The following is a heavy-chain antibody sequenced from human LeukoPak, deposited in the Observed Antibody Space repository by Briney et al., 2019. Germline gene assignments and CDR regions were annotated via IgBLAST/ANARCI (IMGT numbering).Heavy chain of an antibody. Sequence: PSETLSLTCTVSGGSISSYYWSWIRQPPGKGLEWIGYIYYSGSTNYNPSLKSRVTISVDTSKNQFSLKLSSVTAADTAVYYCAGIRVGAANFDYWGQGTLVTASS. CDR1: GGSISSYY. D-gene: IGHD2-15*01. J-gene: IGHJ4*02. CDR2: IYYSGST. V-gene: IGHV4-59*01. CDR3: AGIRVGAANFDY.